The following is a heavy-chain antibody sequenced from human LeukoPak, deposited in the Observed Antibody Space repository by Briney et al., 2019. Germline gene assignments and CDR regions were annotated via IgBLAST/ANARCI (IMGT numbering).Heavy chain of an antibody. CDR2: IIPIFGTA. J-gene: IGHJ4*02. Sequence: SVKVSCKASGGTFSSYAISWVRQAPGQGLEWMGGIIPIFGTANYAQKFQGRVTITADESTSTAYMELSSLRSEDTAVYYCARDLDGYNYFDHWGQGTLVTVSS. CDR3: ARDLDGYNYFDH. CDR1: GGTFSSYA. V-gene: IGHV1-69*13. D-gene: IGHD5-24*01.